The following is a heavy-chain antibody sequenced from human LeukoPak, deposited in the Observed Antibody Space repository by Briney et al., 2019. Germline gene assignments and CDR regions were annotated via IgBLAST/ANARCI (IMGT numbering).Heavy chain of an antibody. CDR2: INPNSGGT. CDR1: GYTFTGYY. Sequence: ASVKVSCKASGYTFTGYYMHWVRQAPGQGLEWMGWINPNSGGTNYAQKFQGWVTMTRDTSISTAYMELSRLRSDDTAVYYCARDPSLGATVYFDYWGQGTLVTVSS. CDR3: ARDPSLGATVYFDY. D-gene: IGHD1-26*01. J-gene: IGHJ4*02. V-gene: IGHV1-2*04.